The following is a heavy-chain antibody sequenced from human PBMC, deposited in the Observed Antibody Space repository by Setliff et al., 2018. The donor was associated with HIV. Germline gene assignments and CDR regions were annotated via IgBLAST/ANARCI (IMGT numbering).Heavy chain of an antibody. CDR2: ISSSSSTI. Sequence: ASVKVSCAASGFTFSSYSMNWVRQAPGKGLEWVSYISSSSSTIYYADSVKGRFTISRDNAKNSLYLQMNSLSAEDTAVYYCARDRGGITMIAYHYWGQGTLVTVSS. D-gene: IGHD3-22*01. CDR3: ARDRGGITMIAYHY. J-gene: IGHJ4*02. CDR1: GFTFSSYS. V-gene: IGHV3-48*04.